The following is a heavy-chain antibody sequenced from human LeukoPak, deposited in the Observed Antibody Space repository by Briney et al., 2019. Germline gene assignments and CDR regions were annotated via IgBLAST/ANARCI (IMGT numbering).Heavy chain of an antibody. J-gene: IGHJ4*02. V-gene: IGHV4-34*01. Sequence: PSETLSLTCTVSGGSISSYYWSWIRQPPGKGLEWIGEINHSGSTNYNPSLKSRVTISVDTSKNQFSLKLSSVTAADTAVYYCASADLPYYYGSGSYSFDYWGQGTLVTVSS. D-gene: IGHD3-10*01. CDR3: ASADLPYYYGSGSYSFDY. CDR2: INHSGST. CDR1: GGSISSYY.